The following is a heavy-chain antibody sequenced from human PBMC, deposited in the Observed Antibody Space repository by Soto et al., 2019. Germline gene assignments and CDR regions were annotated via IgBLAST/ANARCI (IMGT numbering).Heavy chain of an antibody. CDR1: GFTFSSDW. V-gene: IGHV3-74*01. J-gene: IGHJ6*02. Sequence: GGSLRLSCAASGFTFSSDWMNWVRQSPGKGLEWVSRIISGGTRATYADFVKGRFTITRDNAKNTLYLQMHSLTADDTAVYYCARERTSKGGMDIWGQGTKVTVYS. CDR2: IISGGTRA. CDR3: ARERTSKGGMDI.